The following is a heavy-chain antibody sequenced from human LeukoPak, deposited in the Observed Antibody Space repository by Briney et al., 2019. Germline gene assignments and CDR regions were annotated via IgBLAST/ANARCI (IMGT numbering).Heavy chain of an antibody. Sequence: SETLSLTCTVSGGSISSSRYYWGWIRQPPGKGLDWIASIYYGGSTFYNPSLKSRVTISVDTSKNQFSLRLSSVTAADTAVYYCARDATYYDYVWGSYRQYYFDYWGQGTLVTVSS. V-gene: IGHV4-39*02. D-gene: IGHD3-16*02. CDR3: ARDATYYDYVWGSYRQYYFDY. CDR1: GGSISSSRYY. CDR2: IYYGGST. J-gene: IGHJ4*02.